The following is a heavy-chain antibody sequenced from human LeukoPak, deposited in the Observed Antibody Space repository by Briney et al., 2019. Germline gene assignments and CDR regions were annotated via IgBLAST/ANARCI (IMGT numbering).Heavy chain of an antibody. J-gene: IGHJ3*02. CDR1: GGSISNYY. Sequence: PSETLSLTCTVSGGSISNYYWSWIRQPAGKGLEWIGRFYTSGSTNYNPSLKSRVIMSVDTSKNQISLKLSSVTAADTAVYYCARRDSGSSSRAFDIWGQGTMVTVSS. V-gene: IGHV4-4*07. D-gene: IGHD1-26*01. CDR3: ARRDSGSSSRAFDI. CDR2: FYTSGST.